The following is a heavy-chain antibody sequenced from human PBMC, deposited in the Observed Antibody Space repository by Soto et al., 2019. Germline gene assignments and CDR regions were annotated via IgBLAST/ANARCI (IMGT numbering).Heavy chain of an antibody. Sequence: PSETLSLTCTVSGGSISSYYWSWIRQPPGKGLEWIGYIYYSGSTNYNPSLKSRGTIAVDTSKNQFSLKLSSVTAADTAVYYCARRERFNDAFDFWGQGTMIAASS. J-gene: IGHJ3*01. CDR3: ARRERFNDAFDF. D-gene: IGHD1-26*01. V-gene: IGHV4-59*01. CDR1: GGSISSYY. CDR2: IYYSGST.